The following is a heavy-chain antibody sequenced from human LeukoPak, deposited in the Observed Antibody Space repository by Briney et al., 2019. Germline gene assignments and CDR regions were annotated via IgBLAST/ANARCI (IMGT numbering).Heavy chain of an antibody. CDR1: GFTFSSHS. CDR3: ARESQEAFDY. V-gene: IGHV3-21*01. CDR2: IGSSSTSI. J-gene: IGHJ4*02. Sequence: GESLKISCAASGFTFSSHSMNWVRQAPGKGLEWVSAIGSSSTSIYYADSVRGRFTVSRDNAKNSLYLQMNSLRAEDTAVYYCARESQEAFDYWGQGTLVTVSS.